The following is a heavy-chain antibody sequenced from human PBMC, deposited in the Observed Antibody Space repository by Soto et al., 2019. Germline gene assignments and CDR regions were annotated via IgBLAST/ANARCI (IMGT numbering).Heavy chain of an antibody. Sequence: GGSLRLSCAASGFTFSSYSMNWVRQAPGKGLEWVSSISSSSSYIYYADSVKGRFTISRDNSKNTLYLQMNSLRAEDTAVYYCARDPNDAFDIWGQGTMVTVSS. CDR2: ISSSSSYI. CDR1: GFTFSSYS. CDR3: ARDPNDAFDI. J-gene: IGHJ3*02. V-gene: IGHV3-21*01.